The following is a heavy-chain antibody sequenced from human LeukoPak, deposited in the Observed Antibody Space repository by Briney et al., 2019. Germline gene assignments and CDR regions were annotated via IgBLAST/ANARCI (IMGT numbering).Heavy chain of an antibody. CDR2: ISGSGTST. Sequence: PGGSLRLSCAASGFTFSSYSMNWVRQAPGKGLEWVSAISGSGTSTYYADSVKGRLTISRDNSKNTLYLQMNSLRAEDTAIYYCAKVSGSGTYFPEYWGQGTLVTVSS. CDR1: GFTFSSYS. V-gene: IGHV3-23*01. J-gene: IGHJ4*02. D-gene: IGHD3-10*01. CDR3: AKVSGSGTYFPEY.